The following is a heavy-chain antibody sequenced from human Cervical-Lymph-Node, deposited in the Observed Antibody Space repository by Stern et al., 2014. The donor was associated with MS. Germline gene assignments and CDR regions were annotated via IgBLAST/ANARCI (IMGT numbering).Heavy chain of an antibody. CDR1: GFTFSTYA. J-gene: IGHJ4*02. Sequence: VQLEESGGGVVQPGRSLSLSCVASGFTFSTYAMHWVRPAPGKGLEWVAFVSYEGTQRNSTDSVKARFTISRANSKNTLYLHMNSLRDEDTAVYFCARGGRGVGLEYWGQGALVTVSS. D-gene: IGHD3-10*01. CDR2: VSYEGTQR. CDR3: ARGGRGVGLEY. V-gene: IGHV3-30-3*01.